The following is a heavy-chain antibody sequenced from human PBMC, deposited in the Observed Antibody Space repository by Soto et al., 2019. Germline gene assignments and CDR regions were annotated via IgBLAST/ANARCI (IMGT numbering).Heavy chain of an antibody. CDR2: ISADSGYT. CDR1: GYIFTTYG. J-gene: IGHJ6*02. Sequence: QIKLVQSGGEMERPGASVTVSCEASGYIFTTYGLSWVRQTPAHGLEWMGWISADSGYTQYAQFLQGRVTMTRDTSTNTGYMELRDLTSDDTGIYYCARDRPPGSLYGMDAWGQGTAVTFSS. CDR3: ARDRPPGSLYGMDA. V-gene: IGHV1-18*01.